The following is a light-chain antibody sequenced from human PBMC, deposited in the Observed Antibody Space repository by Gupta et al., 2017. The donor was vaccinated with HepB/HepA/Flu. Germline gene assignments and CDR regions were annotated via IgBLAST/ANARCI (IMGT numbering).Light chain of an antibody. CDR2: TAS. Sequence: DIQLTQSPSFLSASVGDRVTITCRASQDITSYLIWYQQKPGKAPNLLIYTASTLQGGVPSRFRGSGSGTEFTLTISSLQPEDFANYYCQQFNSYPLTFGEGTQMDIK. CDR3: QQFNSYPLT. CDR1: QDITSY. J-gene: IGKJ5*01. V-gene: IGKV1-9*01.